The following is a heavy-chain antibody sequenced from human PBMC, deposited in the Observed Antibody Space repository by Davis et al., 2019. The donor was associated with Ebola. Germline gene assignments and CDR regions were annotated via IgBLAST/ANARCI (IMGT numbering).Heavy chain of an antibody. D-gene: IGHD3-10*01. V-gene: IGHV3-23*01. CDR3: ARGFVRGTIDY. CDR2: ISGSGAST. J-gene: IGHJ4*02. Sequence: GESLKISCAASGFTFSDYYMNWVRQAPGKGLEWVASISGSGASTYYGDSVKGRFTFSRDNSKNTLYLQMNSLRVEDTAVYYCARGFVRGTIDYWGQGTLVTVSS. CDR1: GFTFSDYY.